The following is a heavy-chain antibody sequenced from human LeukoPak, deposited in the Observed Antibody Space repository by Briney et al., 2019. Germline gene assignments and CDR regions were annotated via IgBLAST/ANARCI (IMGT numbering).Heavy chain of an antibody. Sequence: GGSLGLSCAASGFTFSSYAMTWVRQAPGKGLEWVSAISGSGGGADYADSVKGRFTISRDNSNNTLYLQMNSLRADDAAVYYCTKDKYYEILTGYPNWFDPWGQGTLVTVSS. CDR3: TKDKYYEILTGYPNWFDP. CDR1: GFTFSSYA. D-gene: IGHD3-9*01. V-gene: IGHV3-23*01. J-gene: IGHJ5*02. CDR2: ISGSGGGA.